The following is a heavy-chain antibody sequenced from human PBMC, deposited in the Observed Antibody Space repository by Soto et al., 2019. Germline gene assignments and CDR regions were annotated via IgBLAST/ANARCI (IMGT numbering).Heavy chain of an antibody. CDR3: ARGGQWLPHRFFGYFDL. D-gene: IGHD6-19*01. Sequence: QVQLQESGPGLVKPSETLSLTCTVSGGSISSYYWSWIRQPPGKGLEWIGYIYYSGSTNYNPSLKSRVTISVDTSKNQFSLKLSSVTAADTAVYYCARGGQWLPHRFFGYFDLWGRGTLVTVSS. CDR2: IYYSGST. CDR1: GGSISSYY. V-gene: IGHV4-59*01. J-gene: IGHJ2*01.